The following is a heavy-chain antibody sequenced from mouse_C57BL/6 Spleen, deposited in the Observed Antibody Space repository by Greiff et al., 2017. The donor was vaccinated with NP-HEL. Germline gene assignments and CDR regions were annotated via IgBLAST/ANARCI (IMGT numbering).Heavy chain of an antibody. Sequence: EVKVVESEGGLVQPGSSMKLSCTASGFTFSDYYMAWVRQVPEKGLEWVANINYDGSSTYYLDSLKSRFIISRDNAKNILYLQMSSLKSEDTATYYCARVAEGEFAYWGQGTLVTVSA. V-gene: IGHV5-16*01. CDR2: INYDGSST. D-gene: IGHD3-3*01. CDR1: GFTFSDYY. J-gene: IGHJ3*01. CDR3: ARVAEGEFAY.